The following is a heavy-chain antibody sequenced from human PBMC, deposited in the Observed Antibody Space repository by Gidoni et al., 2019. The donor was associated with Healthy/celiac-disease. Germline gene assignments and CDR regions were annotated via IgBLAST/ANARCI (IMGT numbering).Heavy chain of an antibody. CDR1: GYTFTGYY. D-gene: IGHD3-3*01. CDR2: INPNSGGT. V-gene: IGHV1-2*02. Sequence: QVQLVQSGAEVKKPGASVKVSCKASGYTFTGYYMHWLRQAPGQGLEWMGWINPNSGGTNYAQKFQGRVTMTRDTSISTAYMELSRLRSDDTAVYYCARDGGAGTIFGVVSPLYGMDVWGQGTTVTVSS. J-gene: IGHJ6*02. CDR3: ARDGGAGTIFGVVSPLYGMDV.